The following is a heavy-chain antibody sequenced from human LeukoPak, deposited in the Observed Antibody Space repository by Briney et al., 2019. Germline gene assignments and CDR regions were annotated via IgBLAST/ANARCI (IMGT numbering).Heavy chain of an antibody. CDR2: IYKNGDT. V-gene: IGHV4-61*02. Sequence: PSETLSLTCTVSGDSISSGYYFWSWIRQPAGKGLEWIGRIYKNGDTNYNPSLKSRVTISLDTSRNQFSLKLTSVTAADTAVYFCASRRSAQQPYSYYMDIWGKGTTVTVSS. D-gene: IGHD6-13*01. CDR1: GDSISSGYYF. CDR3: ASRRSAQQPYSYYMDI. J-gene: IGHJ6*03.